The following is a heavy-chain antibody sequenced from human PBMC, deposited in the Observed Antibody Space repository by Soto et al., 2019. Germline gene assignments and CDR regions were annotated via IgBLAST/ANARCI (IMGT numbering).Heavy chain of an antibody. CDR2: ISDGGRTI. V-gene: IGHV3-11*01. CDR3: AKDHGGGGLALDP. D-gene: IGHD3-16*01. J-gene: IGHJ5*02. CDR1: GFDFTYYY. Sequence: QVQLVESGGGLAKPGGSLRLSCAASGFDFTYYYMTWVRQAPGKGLESVSNISDGGRTISYTDSVKGRSTISRDNAKDSLFLPLHSLRVEDTAVYYCAKDHGGGGLALDPWGQGTLVTVSS.